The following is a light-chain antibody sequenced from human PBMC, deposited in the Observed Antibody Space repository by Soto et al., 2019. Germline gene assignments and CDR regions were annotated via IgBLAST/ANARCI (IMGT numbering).Light chain of an antibody. CDR2: DII. CDR3: FSFTTSRSHV. CDR1: SSDVGAYIF. Sequence: QSARTQPASVSGSPGQSITISCTGTSSDVGAYIFVSWYQQHPGKAPKLMIYDIINRPSGVSNRFSGSKSGNTASLTISGLQAEEEADYYYFSFTTSRSHVFGTGTKGPVL. V-gene: IGLV2-14*03. J-gene: IGLJ1*01.